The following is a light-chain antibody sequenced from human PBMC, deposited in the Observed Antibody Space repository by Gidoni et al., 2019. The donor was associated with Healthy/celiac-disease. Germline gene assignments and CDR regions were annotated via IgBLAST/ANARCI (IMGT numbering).Light chain of an antibody. Sequence: DIVMTQSPASLAVSLGERAAINCKSSQSVLYSSNNKNYLAWYQQKPGQPPKLLIYWASTRESGVPARFSGSGSGTDFTLTISSLQADDVAVYYCQQYYSTPVTFXGXTKVEIK. CDR3: QQYYSTPVT. CDR1: QSVLYSSNNKNY. J-gene: IGKJ4*01. V-gene: IGKV4-1*01. CDR2: WAS.